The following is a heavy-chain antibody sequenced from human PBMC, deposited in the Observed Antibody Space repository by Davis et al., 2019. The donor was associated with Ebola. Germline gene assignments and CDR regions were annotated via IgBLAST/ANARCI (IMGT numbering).Heavy chain of an antibody. V-gene: IGHV4-38-2*02. J-gene: IGHJ4*02. CDR3: ARPLDLVGATYFDF. CDR1: GFSISSGYY. CDR2: IYHSGTT. D-gene: IGHD1-26*01. Sequence: SETLSLTCTVSGFSISSGYYWGWIRQPPGKGLEWIGIIYHSGTTYYNPSLKSRVTISVDTSTNQFSLKLSSVTAADTAVYYCARPLDLVGATYFDFWGPGALVTVSS.